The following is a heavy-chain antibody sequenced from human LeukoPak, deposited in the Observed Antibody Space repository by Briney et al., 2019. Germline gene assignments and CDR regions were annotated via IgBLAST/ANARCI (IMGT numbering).Heavy chain of an antibody. CDR3: ARHLYYYGSGSYYGMDV. V-gene: IGHV4-59*08. J-gene: IGHJ6*02. D-gene: IGHD3-10*01. Sequence: SETLSLTCTVSGGSISSYYWSWIRQPPGKGLEWIGYIYYSGGTNYNPSLKSRVTVSVDTSKNQFSLKLSSVTAADTAVYYCARHLYYYGSGSYYGMDVWGQGTTVTVSS. CDR1: GGSISSYY. CDR2: IYYSGGT.